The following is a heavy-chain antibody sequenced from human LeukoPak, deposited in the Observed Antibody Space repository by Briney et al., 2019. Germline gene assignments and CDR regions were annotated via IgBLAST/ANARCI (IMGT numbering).Heavy chain of an antibody. Sequence: PSETLSLTCTVSGASISGYYWNWIRQPPGKGLEWIGYMSYSGSTNYNPPLRSRVTISLDTSKNHFSLKLSSVTAADTAVYYCARDPMIVGREAFWGQGTMVIVSS. CDR3: ARDPMIVGREAF. CDR1: GASISGYY. V-gene: IGHV4-59*01. J-gene: IGHJ3*01. CDR2: MSYSGST. D-gene: IGHD3-22*01.